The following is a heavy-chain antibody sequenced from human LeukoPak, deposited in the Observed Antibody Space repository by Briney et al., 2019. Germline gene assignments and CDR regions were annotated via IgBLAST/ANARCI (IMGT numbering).Heavy chain of an antibody. CDR1: GCSCSSYW. V-gene: IGHV3-7*01. Sequence: GGSLRLSCSASGCSCSSYWMSWVLQAPGKGLEWVAHINGDGSEKYYVDSVKGRFFISRDHAAKSLSLQMNRLRDADTAVYYCARVSVGAPAFDYWGQGNLVTVSS. D-gene: IGHD1-26*01. CDR2: INGDGSEK. J-gene: IGHJ4*02. CDR3: ARVSVGAPAFDY.